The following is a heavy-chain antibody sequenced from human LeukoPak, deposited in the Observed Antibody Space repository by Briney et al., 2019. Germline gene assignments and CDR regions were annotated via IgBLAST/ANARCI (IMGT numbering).Heavy chain of an antibody. D-gene: IGHD4-23*01. V-gene: IGHV4-61*08. CDR2: IYYSGST. J-gene: IGHJ4*02. CDR3: ASYIGGKGHDY. Sequence: PSETLSLTCAVSGGSISSGGYSWSWIRQPPGKGLEWIGYIYYSGSTNYNPSLKSRVTISVDTSKNQFSLKLSSVTAADTAVYYCASYIGGKGHDYWGQGTLVTVSS. CDR1: GGSISSGGYS.